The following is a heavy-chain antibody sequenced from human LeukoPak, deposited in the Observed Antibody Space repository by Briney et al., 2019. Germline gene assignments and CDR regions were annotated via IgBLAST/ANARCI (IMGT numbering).Heavy chain of an antibody. CDR1: GGSFSGYY. Sequence: SETLSLTCAVYGGSFSGYYWSWIRQPPVKGLEWIGEINHGGSTNYNPSLKSRVTISVDTSKNQFSLKLSSVTAADTAVYYCARGGSLCFGELLRATIDYWGQGTLVTVSS. D-gene: IGHD3-10*01. V-gene: IGHV4-34*01. CDR2: INHGGST. CDR3: ARGGSLCFGELLRATIDY. J-gene: IGHJ4*02.